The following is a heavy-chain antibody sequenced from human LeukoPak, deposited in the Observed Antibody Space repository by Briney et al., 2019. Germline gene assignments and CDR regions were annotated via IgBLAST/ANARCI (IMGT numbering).Heavy chain of an antibody. V-gene: IGHV4-59*01. J-gene: IGHJ4*02. Sequence: PSETLSLTCTVSGGSISSYYWSWIRQPPGKGLEWIGYIYYSGSTNYNPSLKSRVTMSVDTSKNQFSLKLSSMTAADTAIYYCARQSGYSSGWFYLDYWGQGSLVTVSS. CDR1: GGSISSYY. CDR3: ARQSGYSSGWFYLDY. CDR2: IYYSGST. D-gene: IGHD6-19*01.